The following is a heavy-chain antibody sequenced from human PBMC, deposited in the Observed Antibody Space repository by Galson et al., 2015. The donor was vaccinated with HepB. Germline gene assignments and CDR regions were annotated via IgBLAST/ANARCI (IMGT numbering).Heavy chain of an antibody. CDR1: GGSISSSSYY. J-gene: IGHJ6*03. Sequence: SETLSLTCTVSGGSISSSSYYWGWIRQPPGKGLEWIGSIYYSGSTYYNPSLKSRVTISVDTSKNQFSLKLSSVTAADTAVYYCAREGAHTIFGVVIAYYYYYYMDVWGKGTTVTVSS. D-gene: IGHD3-3*01. CDR2: IYYSGST. V-gene: IGHV4-39*07. CDR3: AREGAHTIFGVVIAYYYYYYMDV.